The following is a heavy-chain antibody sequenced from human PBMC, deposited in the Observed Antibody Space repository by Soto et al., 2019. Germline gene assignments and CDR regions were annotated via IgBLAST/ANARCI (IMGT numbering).Heavy chain of an antibody. Sequence: QVQLVQSGAEVKKPGASVKVSCKASGYTFTSYGISWLRQAPGQGLEWMGWISAYNGNTNYAQKLQGRVTMTTDTSTSTAYMELRSLRSDDTAVYYCASSWAQTVYYYGMDVWGQGTTVTVSS. CDR3: ASSWAQTVYYYGMDV. D-gene: IGHD1-1*01. CDR2: ISAYNGNT. CDR1: GYTFTSYG. J-gene: IGHJ6*02. V-gene: IGHV1-18*01.